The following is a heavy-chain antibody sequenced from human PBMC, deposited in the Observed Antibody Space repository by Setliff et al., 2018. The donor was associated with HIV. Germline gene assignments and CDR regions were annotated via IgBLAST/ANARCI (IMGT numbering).Heavy chain of an antibody. V-gene: IGHV1-46*01. D-gene: IGHD3-10*01. CDR1: GYTFTKYY. J-gene: IGHJ4*02. CDR2: INCENGDT. CDR3: ARETQTGPGSSLN. Sequence: AAEKVSCKTSGYTFTKYYVNWVRQAPGQGLEWMGIINCENGDTTYAQNFKDRVTVTRDTSTSTVYMDLSSLRPEDTAVYYCARETQTGPGSSLNWGQGTLVTVS.